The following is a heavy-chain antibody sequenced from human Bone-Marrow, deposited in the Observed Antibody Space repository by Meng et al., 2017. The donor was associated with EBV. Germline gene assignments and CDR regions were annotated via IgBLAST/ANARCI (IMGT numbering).Heavy chain of an antibody. Sequence: GQLQESGPGLVKPSQTPSLTCAVSDDSIHSGGYYWSWIRQPPGKGLEWIGYIYYSSSTYYTPSLKTRLTISLDTSKSQFSLKLYSVTAADTAMYYCARAGRGYGDFEYYFDYWGQGTLVTVSS. J-gene: IGHJ4*02. V-gene: IGHV4-30-4*01. D-gene: IGHD4-17*01. CDR2: IYYSSST. CDR1: DDSIHSGGYY. CDR3: ARAGRGYGDFEYYFDY.